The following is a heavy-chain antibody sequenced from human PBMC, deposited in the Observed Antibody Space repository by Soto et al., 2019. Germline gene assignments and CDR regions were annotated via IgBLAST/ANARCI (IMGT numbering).Heavy chain of an antibody. D-gene: IGHD6-6*01. V-gene: IGHV1-46*01. Sequence: ASVKVSCKASGYTFTSYYMHWVRQAPGQGLEWMGIINPSGGSTSYAQKFQGRVTMTRDTSTSTVYMELSSLRSEDTAVYYCARDREQLVRDYYYCGMDVWGQGTTVTVSS. CDR1: GYTFTSYY. CDR2: INPSGGST. J-gene: IGHJ6*02. CDR3: ARDREQLVRDYYYCGMDV.